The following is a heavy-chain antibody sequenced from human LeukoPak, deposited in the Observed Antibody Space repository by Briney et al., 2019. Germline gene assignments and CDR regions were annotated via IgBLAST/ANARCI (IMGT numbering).Heavy chain of an antibody. J-gene: IGHJ4*02. V-gene: IGHV4-59*01. Sequence: PSETLSLTCTVSGGSISSYYWSWIRQPPGKGLEWIGYIYYSGSTNYNPSLKSRVTISVDTSKNQFSLKLSSVTAADTAVYYCARGAPKYNWNVDYDYWGQGTLVTVSS. CDR2: IYYSGST. CDR1: GGSISSYY. CDR3: ARGAPKYNWNVDYDY. D-gene: IGHD1-20*01.